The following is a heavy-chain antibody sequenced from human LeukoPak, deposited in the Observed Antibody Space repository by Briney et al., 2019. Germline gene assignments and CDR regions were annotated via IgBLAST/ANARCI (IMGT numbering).Heavy chain of an antibody. CDR1: GFTFRSYE. Sequence: GGSLRLSCAASGFTFRSYEMNWVRQAPGKGLEWVSYIGIDEDTIYYAGSVKGRFTISRDNSKNSLYLQMNSLRVEDTAIYYCARDKWSGWSFDFWGQGTLVTVSS. CDR2: IGIDEDTI. V-gene: IGHV3-48*03. D-gene: IGHD6-19*01. J-gene: IGHJ4*02. CDR3: ARDKWSGWSFDF.